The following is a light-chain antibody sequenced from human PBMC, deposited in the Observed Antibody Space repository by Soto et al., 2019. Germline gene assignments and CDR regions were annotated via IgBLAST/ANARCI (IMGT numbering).Light chain of an antibody. V-gene: IGKV3-20*01. Sequence: SVITQARGTMALSPLVGATFSCSSSQSVSSRYLAWYQQKPGQAPRLLIYGASSRATGIPDRFSGSGSGTVFTLTISRLEPGDFAVYYCQQYGGSSWTFGQGTEVDIK. CDR1: QSVSSRY. CDR2: GAS. J-gene: IGKJ1*01. CDR3: QQYGGSSWT.